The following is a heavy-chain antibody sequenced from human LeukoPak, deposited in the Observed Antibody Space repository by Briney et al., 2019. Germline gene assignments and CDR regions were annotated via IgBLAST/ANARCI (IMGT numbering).Heavy chain of an antibody. D-gene: IGHD3-3*01. CDR3: ARGYDFWSGYSWGVFDI. CDR2: IYFSGST. J-gene: IGHJ3*02. V-gene: IGHV4-59*01. Sequence: SETLSLTCTVPGGSISSYYWSWIRQPPGKGLEWIGYIYFSGSTSCNPSFKSRVTISVDTSKNQFSLKLTSVTAADTAVYYCARGYDFWSGYSWGVFDIWGQGTMVTVSS. CDR1: GGSISSYY.